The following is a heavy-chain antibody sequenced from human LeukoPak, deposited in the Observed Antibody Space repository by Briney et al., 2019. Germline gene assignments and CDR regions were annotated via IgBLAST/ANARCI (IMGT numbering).Heavy chain of an antibody. CDR2: INPNSGGT. D-gene: IGHD3-22*01. Sequence: GASVKVSCKASGYTFTGYYMHWVRQAPGQGLEWMGWINPNSGGTNYAQKFQGWVTMTRDTSISTAYMELSRLRSDDTAVYYCARTNYYDSSGWTTNLDGMDVRGQGTTVTVSS. CDR3: ARTNYYDSSGWTTNLDGMDV. V-gene: IGHV1-2*04. CDR1: GYTFTGYY. J-gene: IGHJ6*02.